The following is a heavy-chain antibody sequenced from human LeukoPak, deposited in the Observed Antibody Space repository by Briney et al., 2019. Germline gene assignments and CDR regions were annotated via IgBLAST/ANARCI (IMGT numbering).Heavy chain of an antibody. D-gene: IGHD5-12*01. Sequence: GGSLRLSCAASGFTFSSYAMSWVRQAPGRGLEWVSAISGSGGGAYYADSVKGRFTISRDNSKNTLYVQMNSLRAEDTAIYYCAKDYFHDYGPGYFDYWGQGTLVTVSS. CDR1: GFTFSSYA. CDR3: AKDYFHDYGPGYFDY. J-gene: IGHJ4*02. CDR2: ISGSGGGA. V-gene: IGHV3-23*01.